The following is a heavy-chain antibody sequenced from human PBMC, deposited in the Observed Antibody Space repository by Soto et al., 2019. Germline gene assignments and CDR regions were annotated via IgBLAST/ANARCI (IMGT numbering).Heavy chain of an antibody. J-gene: IGHJ6*02. CDR3: ARDPRHCSSTSCHNPV. Sequence: PSETLSLTCTVSGGSISSGGYYWSWIRQHPGKGLEWIGYIYYGGSTYYNPSLKSRVTISVDTSKNQFSLKLSSVTAADTAVYYCARDPRHCSSTSCHNPVWGQGTTVTVSS. CDR2: IYYGGST. CDR1: GGSISSGGYY. D-gene: IGHD2-2*02. V-gene: IGHV4-31*03.